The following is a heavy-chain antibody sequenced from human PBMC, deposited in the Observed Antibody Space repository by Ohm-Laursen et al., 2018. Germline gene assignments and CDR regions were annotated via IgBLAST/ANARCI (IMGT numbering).Heavy chain of an antibody. V-gene: IGHV4-59*07. CDR3: ARNIKVVPAAYGMDV. J-gene: IGHJ6*02. D-gene: IGHD2-2*01. CDR1: GGSIRIYY. Sequence: SHTLSLTCTVSGGSIRIYYLSWIRQPGGKGLEWVGYISYSGSTNYNPSPKSLVTISVDTSNNQFPLKLTSMTAADTAMYYFARNIKVVPAAYGMDVWGQGTTVTVSS. CDR2: ISYSGST.